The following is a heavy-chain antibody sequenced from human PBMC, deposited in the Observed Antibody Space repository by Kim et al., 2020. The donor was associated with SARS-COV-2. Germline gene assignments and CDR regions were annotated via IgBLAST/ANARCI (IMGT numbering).Heavy chain of an antibody. J-gene: IGHJ4*02. CDR2: YYSGST. V-gene: IGHV4-59*09. Sequence: YYSGSTNYHPSLKSPVTISVDTSKNQFSLKLSSVTAADAAVSYCARGFDYWGQGTLVTVSS. CDR3: ARGFDY.